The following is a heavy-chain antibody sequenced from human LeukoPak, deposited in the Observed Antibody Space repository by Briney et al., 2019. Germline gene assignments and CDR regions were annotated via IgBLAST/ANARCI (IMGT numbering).Heavy chain of an antibody. CDR2: IKEDGSAT. J-gene: IGHJ4*02. CDR1: GFTFSRSW. D-gene: IGHD1-26*01. Sequence: GGSLRLSSAASGFTFSRSWMSWVRQTPEKGLEWVANIKEDGSATYYVDSVKGRFTISRDNAKNSLYLQMNSLRVEDTAVYYCAKNWGSGSDYLTHWGQGTLVTVSS. V-gene: IGHV3-7*03. CDR3: AKNWGSGSDYLTH.